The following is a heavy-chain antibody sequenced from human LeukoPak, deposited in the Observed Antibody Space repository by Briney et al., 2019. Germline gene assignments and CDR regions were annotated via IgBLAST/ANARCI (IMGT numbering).Heavy chain of an antibody. Sequence: GGSLRLSCVTSGFTFSNFAMSWVRQAPGRGLEWVSSISANGGRTFYADSVKGRVSISRDTSKSTLYLQMNYLRAEDTAVYFCVKFTQSYCGSRSDYWGQGTLVTVSS. J-gene: IGHJ4*02. CDR3: VKFTQSYCGSRSDY. CDR1: GFTFSNFA. CDR2: ISANGGRT. V-gene: IGHV3-23*01. D-gene: IGHD2-8*02.